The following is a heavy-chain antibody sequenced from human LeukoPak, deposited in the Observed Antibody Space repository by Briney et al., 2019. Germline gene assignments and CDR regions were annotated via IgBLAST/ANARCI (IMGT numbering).Heavy chain of an antibody. CDR2: IYHSGST. V-gene: IGHV4-38-2*02. CDR1: GYSISSGYY. J-gene: IGHJ4*02. CDR3: ARGGDMYYFDC. D-gene: IGHD2-15*01. Sequence: SETLSLTCTVSGYSISSGYYWGWIRQPPGKGLEWIGSIYHSGSTYYNPSLKSRVTISVDTSKNQFSLKLSSVTAADTAVYYCARGGDMYYFDCWGQGTLVTVSS.